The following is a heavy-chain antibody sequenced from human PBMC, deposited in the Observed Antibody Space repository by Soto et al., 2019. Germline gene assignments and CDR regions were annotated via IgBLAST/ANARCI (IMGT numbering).Heavy chain of an antibody. J-gene: IGHJ6*02. CDR1: GFSFINYV. CDR2: ISNDGSHT. V-gene: IGHV3-30*18. CDR3: AKEDSLYYYGLDV. Sequence: PWGSLRLSCAASGFSFINYVIHFFRHSPEGLDWVAIISNDGSHTYYADSVRGRFTLSRDNSKNTVLLQMNSLRLEDSAVYFCAKEDSLYYYGLDVWGQGTTVTVSS.